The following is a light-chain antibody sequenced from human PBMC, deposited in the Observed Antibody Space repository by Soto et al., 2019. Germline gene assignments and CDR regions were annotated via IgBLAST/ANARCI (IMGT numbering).Light chain of an antibody. CDR3: AAWDDSLNGHVV. J-gene: IGLJ2*01. CDR1: SSNIGSNA. V-gene: IGLV1-44*01. CDR2: SNT. Sequence: QSVLSQPPSASGTPGQRVTISCFGSSSNIGSNAVSWYQQLPGTAPKLLIHSNTQRPSGVPARFSGSKSGSSASLAISGLQSEDDADYYCAAWDDSLNGHVVFGGGTKLTVL.